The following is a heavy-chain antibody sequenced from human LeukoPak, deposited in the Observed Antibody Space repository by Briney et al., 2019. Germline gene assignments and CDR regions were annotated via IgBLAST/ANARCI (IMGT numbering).Heavy chain of an antibody. CDR2: ISDDGSNK. D-gene: IGHD5-18*01. CDR1: GFSFRAYG. CDR3: AKDADTATIIYWYFDL. J-gene: IGHJ2*01. V-gene: IGHV3-30*18. Sequence: PGGSLRLSCAASGFSFRAYGMHWVRQAPGKGLEWVAVISDDGSNKYYSDSVKGRFTISRDNSRNSLYLQMNSLRAEDTAVYYCAKDADTATIIYWYFDLWGRGTLVTVSS.